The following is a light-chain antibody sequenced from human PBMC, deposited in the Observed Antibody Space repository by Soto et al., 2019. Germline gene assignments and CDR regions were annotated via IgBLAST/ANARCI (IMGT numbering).Light chain of an antibody. J-gene: IGKJ5*01. CDR1: QGISSW. CDR3: QHSNSFPIT. CDR2: TAS. V-gene: IGKV1-12*01. Sequence: DIQMTQSPSSVSASVGDRVTITCRASQGISSWLAWYQQKPGKAPKLLIYTASTLQSGVPSRLSGSGSGTDFTLIISSLQPEDSATYYCQHSNSFPITFGQGTRLEIK.